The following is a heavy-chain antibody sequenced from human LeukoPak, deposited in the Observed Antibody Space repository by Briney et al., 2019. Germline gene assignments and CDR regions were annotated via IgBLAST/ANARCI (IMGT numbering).Heavy chain of an antibody. CDR3: ARLGFSNSGSYLAPSDY. D-gene: IGHD1-26*01. Sequence: PSETLSLTCTVSGGSISNYYWTWIRQPPGKGLEWIGYIYYSGGTNYNPSLKSRVTISVDTSKNQFSLKLSSVTAADTAVYYCARLGFSNSGSYLAPSDYWGQGTLVTVSS. CDR2: IYYSGGT. J-gene: IGHJ4*02. CDR1: GGSISNYY. V-gene: IGHV4-59*08.